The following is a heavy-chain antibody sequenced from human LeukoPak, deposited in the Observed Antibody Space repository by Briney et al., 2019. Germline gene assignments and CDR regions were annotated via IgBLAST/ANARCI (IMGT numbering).Heavy chain of an antibody. CDR3: ARDGSDYDFWSGGSDYYYYYMDV. Sequence: GASVKVSCKASGYTFTGYYMHWVRQAPGQGLEWMGWINPNSGGTNYAQKFQGRVTMTRDTSISTAYMELSRLRSDDTAVYYCARDGSDYDFWSGGSDYYYYYMDVWGKGTTVTVSS. J-gene: IGHJ6*03. CDR1: GYTFTGYY. V-gene: IGHV1-2*02. D-gene: IGHD3-3*01. CDR2: INPNSGGT.